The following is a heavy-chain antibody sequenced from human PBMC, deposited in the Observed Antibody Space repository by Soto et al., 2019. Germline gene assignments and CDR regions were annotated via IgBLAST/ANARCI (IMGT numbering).Heavy chain of an antibody. CDR1: GGSISSSNW. CDR3: ALREDASMVTYFDY. Sequence: SETLSLTCAVSGGSISSSNWWSWVRQPPGKRLEWIGDVYHTGSTTYNPSLRSRVTISVDKSKNHFSLRLSSVTAADTAVYYCALREDASMVTYFDYWGQGAQVTVSS. J-gene: IGHJ4*02. V-gene: IGHV4-4*02. D-gene: IGHD5-18*01. CDR2: VYHTGST.